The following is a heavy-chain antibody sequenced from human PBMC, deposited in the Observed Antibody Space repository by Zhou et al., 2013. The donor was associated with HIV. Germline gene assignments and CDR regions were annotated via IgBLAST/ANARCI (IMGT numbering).Heavy chain of an antibody. CDR3: AREVGEWLPFKLVPTP. CDR2: IIPIFATA. Sequence: QVQLVQSGAEVKKPGSSVKVSCKASGGTFSSYAISWVRQAPGQGLEWIGGIIPIFATANYAQKFQGRVTITTDESTTTAHMELSSLRSEDTAVYYCAREVGEWLPFKLVPTPWGQGTLVTV. J-gene: IGHJ5*02. CDR1: GGTFSSYA. D-gene: IGHD5-12*01. V-gene: IGHV1-69*05.